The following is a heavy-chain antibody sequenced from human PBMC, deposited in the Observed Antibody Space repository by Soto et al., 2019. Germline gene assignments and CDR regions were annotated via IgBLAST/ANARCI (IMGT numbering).Heavy chain of an antibody. CDR3: ARDYCSSTACRLRPYYYYMDV. CDR2: VIPILGMV. CDR1: GGTFSSYS. J-gene: IGHJ6*03. D-gene: IGHD2-2*01. V-gene: IGHV1-69*08. Sequence: QVQLVQSGAEVKRAGSSLKVSCKASGGTFSSYSITWVRQAPGQGLEWMGRVIPILGMVNYAHQFQGRVTIIADTSTSTAYMELSRLRSEDTAIYYCARDYCSSTACRLRPYYYYMDVWGKGTTVTVSS.